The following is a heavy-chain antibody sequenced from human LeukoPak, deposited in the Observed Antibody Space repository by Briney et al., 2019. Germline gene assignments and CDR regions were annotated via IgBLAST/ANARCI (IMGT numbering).Heavy chain of an antibody. CDR1: GFTFSSYA. CDR2: ISGIGGST. D-gene: IGHD3-16*02. V-gene: IGHV3-23*01. Sequence: PGGSLRLSCAAAGFTFSSYAMSWVRQAPGKGLEWVSAISGIGGSTYYADSVKGRFTTSRDNSKNTLYLQMNSLIAEDTAVNYRENDVMRGGVIRYYYYYMDVWGKGTTVNVSS. CDR3: ENDVMRGGVIRYYYYYMDV. J-gene: IGHJ6*03.